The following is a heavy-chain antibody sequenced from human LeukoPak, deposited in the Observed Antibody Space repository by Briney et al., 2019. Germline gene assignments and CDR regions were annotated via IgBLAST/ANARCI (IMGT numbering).Heavy chain of an antibody. Sequence: GGSLRLSCAASGFTVSSNYMSWVRQAPGKGLEWVSVIYSGGSTYYADSVKGRFTISRDNSKNTLYLQMNSLRAEDTAVYYCARDGVACSSTSCYQYYFGYWGQGTLATVSS. V-gene: IGHV3-66*02. CDR1: GFTVSSNY. CDR3: ARDGVACSSTSCYQYYFGY. J-gene: IGHJ4*02. CDR2: IYSGGST. D-gene: IGHD2-2*01.